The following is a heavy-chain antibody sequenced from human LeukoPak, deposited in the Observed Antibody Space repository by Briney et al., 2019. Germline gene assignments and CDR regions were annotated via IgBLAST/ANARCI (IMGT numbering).Heavy chain of an antibody. Sequence: GGSLEISCQGSGCIFTSYWIGWVRQLPGKGLDGVGIIYPGYSDTIHSPSFQGQVTISADKSITTAYLQWSSLKASDTAMYYCARWAYYYGSGSYYNGANNWFDPWGQGTLVTVSS. D-gene: IGHD3-10*01. CDR1: GCIFTSYW. CDR3: ARWAYYYGSGSYYNGANNWFDP. V-gene: IGHV5-51*01. J-gene: IGHJ5*02. CDR2: IYPGYSDT.